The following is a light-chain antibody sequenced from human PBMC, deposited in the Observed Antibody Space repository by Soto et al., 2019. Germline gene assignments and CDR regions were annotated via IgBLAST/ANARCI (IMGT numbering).Light chain of an antibody. Sequence: QSVLTQPPSVSAAPGQKVTISCSGSSSNIGNNYVSWYQQLPGTAPKLLIYENNKRPSGIPDRFSGSKSGTSATLGITGLPTGDEADYYCGTWDSSLSAEVFGTGTKLTVL. V-gene: IGLV1-51*02. CDR3: GTWDSSLSAEV. CDR2: ENN. J-gene: IGLJ1*01. CDR1: SSNIGNNY.